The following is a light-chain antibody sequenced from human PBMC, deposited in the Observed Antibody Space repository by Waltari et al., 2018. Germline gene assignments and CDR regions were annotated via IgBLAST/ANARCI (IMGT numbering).Light chain of an antibody. Sequence: EIVLTQSPATLSLSPGERATLSCRASQSITNYLAWYQQKPGQAPRLLIYDSINRATGIPARFSGGGSGTDFTLTITSLEPEDFAFYYCQQYNNWPPGTFGQGTKVEIK. CDR2: DSI. V-gene: IGKV3-11*01. CDR1: QSITNY. J-gene: IGKJ1*01. CDR3: QQYNNWPPGT.